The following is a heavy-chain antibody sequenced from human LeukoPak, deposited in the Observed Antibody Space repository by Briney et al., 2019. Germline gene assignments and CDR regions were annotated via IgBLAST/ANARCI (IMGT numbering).Heavy chain of an antibody. CDR1: GFTFDDYA. Sequence: PGGSPRLSCAASGFTFDDYAMHWVRQAPGKRPEWVSSISSSSSYIYYADSVKGRFTISRDNAKNSLYLQMNSLRAEDTALYYCARGASRADYWGQGTLVTVSS. CDR2: ISSSSSYI. CDR3: ARGASRADY. J-gene: IGHJ4*02. V-gene: IGHV3-21*01.